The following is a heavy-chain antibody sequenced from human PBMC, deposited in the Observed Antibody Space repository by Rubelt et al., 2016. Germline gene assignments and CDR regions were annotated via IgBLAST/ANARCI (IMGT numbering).Heavy chain of an antibody. D-gene: IGHD6-6*01. J-gene: IGHJ1*01. V-gene: IGHV1-46*01. CDR3: ARDALSIAARPRDNKYFQH. CDR2: GGST. Sequence: GGSTSYAQKFQGRVTMTRDTSTSTVYMELSSLRSEDTAVYYCARDALSIAARPRDNKYFQHWGQGTLVTVSS.